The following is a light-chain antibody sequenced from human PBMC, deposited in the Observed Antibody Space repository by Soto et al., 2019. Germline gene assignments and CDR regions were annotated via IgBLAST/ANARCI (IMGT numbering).Light chain of an antibody. V-gene: IGKV1-39*01. CDR3: QQSYSTPRT. Sequence: DIQMTQSPSSLSASVGDRVTITCRASHSINNFLNWYQQNPGKAPKLLIYAASSLQSGVPSRFSGSGSGTDFTLTISSLQPEDFAIYYCQQSYSTPRTFGQGTKGDIK. CDR1: HSINNF. CDR2: AAS. J-gene: IGKJ1*01.